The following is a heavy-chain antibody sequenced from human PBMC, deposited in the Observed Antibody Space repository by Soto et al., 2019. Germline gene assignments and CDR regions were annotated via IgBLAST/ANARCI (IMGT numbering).Heavy chain of an antibody. CDR3: AKVVPAAHLFDP. V-gene: IGHV1-69*02. D-gene: IGHD2-2*01. CDR1: GGTFSSYT. Sequence: QVQLVQSGAEVKKPGSSVKVSCKASGGTFSSYTISWVRQAPGQGLEWMGRIIPILGIANYAQKFQGRVTITADKSTSTAYMKLSSLRSEDTAVYYCAKVVPAAHLFDPWGQGTLVTVSS. CDR2: IIPILGIA. J-gene: IGHJ5*02.